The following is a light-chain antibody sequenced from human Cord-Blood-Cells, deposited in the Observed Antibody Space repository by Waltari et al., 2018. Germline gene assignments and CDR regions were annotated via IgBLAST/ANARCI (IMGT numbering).Light chain of an antibody. CDR1: STDVGGYND. CDR3: SSYTSSSTQ. J-gene: IGLJ2*01. Sequence: QSALTQPASVSGSPGPSITISCTGTSTDVGGYNDVSWYQQHPGKAPKLMIYDVSNRPSGVSNRFSGSKSGNTASLTISGLQAEDEADYYCSSYTSSSTQFGGGTKLTVL. CDR2: DVS. V-gene: IGLV2-14*01.